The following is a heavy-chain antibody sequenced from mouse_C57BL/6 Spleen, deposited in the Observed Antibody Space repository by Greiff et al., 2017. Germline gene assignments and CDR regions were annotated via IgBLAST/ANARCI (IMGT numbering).Heavy chain of an antibody. J-gene: IGHJ3*01. CDR1: GYTFTDYE. CDR3: TRANYYGSSHSAGFAY. V-gene: IGHV1-15*01. D-gene: IGHD1-1*01. Sequence: QVQLQQSGAELVRPGASVTLSCKASGYTFTDYEMHWVKQTPVHGLEWIGAIDPETGGTAYNQKFKGKAILTADKSSSTAYMELRSLTSEDSAVYYCTRANYYGSSHSAGFAYWGQGTLVTVSA. CDR2: IDPETGGT.